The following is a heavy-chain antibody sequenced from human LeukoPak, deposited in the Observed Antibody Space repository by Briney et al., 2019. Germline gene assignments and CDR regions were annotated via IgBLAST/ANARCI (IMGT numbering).Heavy chain of an antibody. CDR3: ASNDYRDEGIDS. V-gene: IGHV3-21*01. CDR1: GFSFSRYS. J-gene: IGHJ4*02. Sequence: GGSLRLSCAASGFSFSRYSMNWVRQAPGKGLEWVSSISYSGPHMFYADSVRGRFTISRDNAENSLFLQMNSLRAEDTAVYFCASNDYRDEGIDSWGQGTLVTVSS. CDR2: ISYSGPHM. D-gene: IGHD4-17*01.